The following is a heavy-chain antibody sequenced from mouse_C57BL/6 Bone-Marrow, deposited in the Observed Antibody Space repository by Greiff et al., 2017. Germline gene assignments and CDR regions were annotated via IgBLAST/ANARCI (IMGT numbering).Heavy chain of an antibody. CDR1: EYEFPSHD. D-gene: IGHD2-2*01. CDR3: AIYGYDVSYWYVDV. V-gene: IGHV5-2*01. J-gene: IGHJ1*03. Sequence: EVMLVESGGGLVQPGESLKLSCESNEYEFPSHDMSWVRKTPEKRLELVAAINSDGGSTYYPDTMERRFIISRDNTKKTLYLQMSSLSSEDTALYYCAIYGYDVSYWYVDVWGTGTTVTVSS. CDR2: INSDGGST.